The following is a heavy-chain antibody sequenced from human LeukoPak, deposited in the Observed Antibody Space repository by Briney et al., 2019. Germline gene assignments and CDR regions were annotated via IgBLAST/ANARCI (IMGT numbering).Heavy chain of an antibody. Sequence: GGSLSLSFAASGFTFDDYAMHWVRHAPGKGLEWVSGISWNSGSIGYADSVKGRFTISRDNSKNSLYLEMSSLRIEDTAFYYCAKDFQGIVGATQIDFWGQGTLVTVSS. V-gene: IGHV3-9*01. D-gene: IGHD1-26*01. CDR2: ISWNSGSI. CDR1: GFTFDDYA. CDR3: AKDFQGIVGATQIDF. J-gene: IGHJ4*02.